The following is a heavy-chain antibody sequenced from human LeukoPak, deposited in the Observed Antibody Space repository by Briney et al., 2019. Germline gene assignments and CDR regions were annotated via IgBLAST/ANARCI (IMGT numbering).Heavy chain of an antibody. D-gene: IGHD3-3*01. V-gene: IGHV1-2*02. CDR2: INPNSGGT. CDR3: ARAGGITIFGVVIRMDV. CDR1: GYTFTAYY. J-gene: IGHJ6*04. Sequence: ASVKVSCKASGYTFTAYYMHWVRQAPGQGLEWMGWINPNSGGTNYAQKFQGRVTMTRDTSISTAYMELSRLRSDDTAVYYCARAGGITIFGVVIRMDVWGKGTTVTVSS.